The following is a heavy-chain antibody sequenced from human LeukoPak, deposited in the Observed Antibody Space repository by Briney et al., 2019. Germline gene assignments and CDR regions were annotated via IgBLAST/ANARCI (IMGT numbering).Heavy chain of an antibody. D-gene: IGHD1-1*01. V-gene: IGHV4-39*01. Sequence: PSETLSLTCTVSGGSISSSSYYWGWIRRPPGKGLEWIGSIYYSGSTYYNPSLKSRVTISVDTSKDQFSLKLSSVTAADTAVYYCARLERTRYTGVYFDYWGQGTLVTVSS. CDR1: GGSISSSSYY. CDR3: ARLERTRYTGVYFDY. CDR2: IYYSGST. J-gene: IGHJ4*02.